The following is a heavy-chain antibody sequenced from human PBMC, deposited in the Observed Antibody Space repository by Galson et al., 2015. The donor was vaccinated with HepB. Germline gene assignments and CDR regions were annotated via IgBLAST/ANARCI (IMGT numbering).Heavy chain of an antibody. J-gene: IGHJ4*02. Sequence: SLRLSCAASGFSFSTFWMSWFRQPLGKGLEWVANIKQDGSETHYADSVKGRFTVFRDNGKMSVYLQMNSLRAEDTAVYYCARYHQSGPEDYWGRGTLVTVSS. V-gene: IGHV3-7*03. D-gene: IGHD3-3*01. CDR2: IKQDGSET. CDR3: ARYHQSGPEDY. CDR1: GFSFSTFW.